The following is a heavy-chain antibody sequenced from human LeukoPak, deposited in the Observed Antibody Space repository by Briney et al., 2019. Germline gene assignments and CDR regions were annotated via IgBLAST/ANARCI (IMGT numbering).Heavy chain of an antibody. Sequence: PGGSLRLSCAVSGITLINYGMSWVRQAPGTGLEWVAGISDSGGRTNYADSVKGRFTISRDNTKNTLYLQMNSLRAEDTAVYFCAKRGVVIRVILVGFHKEANYFDSWGQGALVTVSS. V-gene: IGHV3-23*01. J-gene: IGHJ4*02. CDR2: ISDSGGRT. CDR3: AKRGVVIRVILVGFHKEANYFDS. CDR1: GITLINYG. D-gene: IGHD3-22*01.